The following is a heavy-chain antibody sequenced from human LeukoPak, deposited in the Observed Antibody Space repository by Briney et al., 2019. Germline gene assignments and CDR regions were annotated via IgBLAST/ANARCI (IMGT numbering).Heavy chain of an antibody. CDR2: INHSGST. D-gene: IGHD3-10*01. CDR3: ARGDVLLWFGELLTGPYFDY. V-gene: IGHV4-34*01. CDR1: GGSCSGYY. Sequence: SETLSLTCAVYGGSCSGYYWSWIRPPPGKGLEWRGEINHSGSTNYNPSLKSRVTISVDTSKNQFSLKLSSVTAADTAVYYCARGDVLLWFGELLTGPYFDYWVQGTLVTVSS. J-gene: IGHJ4*02.